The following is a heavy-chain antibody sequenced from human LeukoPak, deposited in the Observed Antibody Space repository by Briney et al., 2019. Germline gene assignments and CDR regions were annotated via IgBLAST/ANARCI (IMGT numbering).Heavy chain of an antibody. D-gene: IGHD1-1*01. J-gene: IGHJ4*02. V-gene: IGHV3-23*01. CDR2: ITGNGRNT. CDR3: ARETTLYYFDY. Sequence: GGSLRLSCAASGFTFNNYAMGWVRQTPGKGLGWVSGITGNGRNTYYEDSVKGRFTISRDNSKNTLYLRMNSLRAEDTAVYYCARETTLYYFDYWGQGTLVTVSS. CDR1: GFTFNNYA.